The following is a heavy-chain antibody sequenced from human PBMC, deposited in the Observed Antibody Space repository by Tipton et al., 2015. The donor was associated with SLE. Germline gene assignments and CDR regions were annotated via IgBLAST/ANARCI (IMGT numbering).Heavy chain of an antibody. J-gene: IGHJ5*02. Sequence: TLSLTCTASGGSISSYYWSWIRQPPGKGLEWIGYIYYSGSTNYNPSLKSRVTISVDTSKNQFSLKLSSVTAADTAVYYCARLMMGPVIVVVPAGEGTARGVYNWFDPWGQGPLVTVSS. V-gene: IGHV4-59*01. CDR2: IYYSGST. CDR3: ARLMMGPVIVVVPAGEGTARGVYNWFDP. CDR1: GGSISSYY. D-gene: IGHD2-2*01.